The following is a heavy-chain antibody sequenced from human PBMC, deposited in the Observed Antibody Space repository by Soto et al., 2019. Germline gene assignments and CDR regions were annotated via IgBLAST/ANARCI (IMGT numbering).Heavy chain of an antibody. CDR1: GGSISSYY. V-gene: IGHV4-34*01. CDR2: INHSGST. CDR3: GRGKKPRLFDY. J-gene: IGHJ4*02. Sequence: SETLSLTCTVSGGSISSYYWTWIRQPPGTGLEWIGEINHSGSTNYNPSLKSRVTISVDTSKNQFSLKLTSVTAADTAVYYCGRGKKPRLFDYWGKGTVVTVFS.